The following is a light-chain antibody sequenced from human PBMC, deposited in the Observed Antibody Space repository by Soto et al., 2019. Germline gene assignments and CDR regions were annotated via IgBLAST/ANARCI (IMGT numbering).Light chain of an antibody. CDR3: SSYTGSSTLLV. CDR1: SSDVGGYNY. J-gene: IGLJ1*01. Sequence: QSALTQPASVSGSPGQSITISCTGTSSDVGGYNYVSWYQQHPGKAPKLMIYEVSNRPSGVSNRFSGSKSGNTASLTISGLQAEDAADYSCSSYTGSSTLLVFGTGTKLTVL. CDR2: EVS. V-gene: IGLV2-14*01.